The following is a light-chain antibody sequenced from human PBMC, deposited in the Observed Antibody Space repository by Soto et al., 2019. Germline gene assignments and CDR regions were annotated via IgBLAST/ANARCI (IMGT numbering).Light chain of an antibody. Sequence: EMVLTRSSVTRSFSPVERATLSCRAIQSVSSSYLAWYQQKPGQAPRLLIYGASSRATGIPDRFSGSGSGTDFTLTISRLEPEDFAVYYRQQYGSSPGGTFGQGTKVDIK. CDR1: QSVSSSY. J-gene: IGKJ1*01. CDR2: GAS. V-gene: IGKV3-20*01. CDR3: QQYGSSPGGT.